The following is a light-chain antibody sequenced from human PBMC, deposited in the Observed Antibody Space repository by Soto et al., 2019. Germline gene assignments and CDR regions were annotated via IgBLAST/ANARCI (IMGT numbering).Light chain of an antibody. CDR1: QSVGSY. CDR2: DSS. V-gene: IGKV3-11*01. Sequence: DIVLTQSPATLSLSPGERATLSCRASQSVGSYLAWYQQKPGQSPRLLIYDSSDRATGLPARFGGSGSGTDFTLTISSLEPEDSAVYYCQQHSNWPLTFGGGTKVDTK. CDR3: QQHSNWPLT. J-gene: IGKJ4*01.